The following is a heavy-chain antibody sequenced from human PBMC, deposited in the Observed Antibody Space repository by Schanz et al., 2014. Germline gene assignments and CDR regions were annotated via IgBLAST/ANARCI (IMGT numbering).Heavy chain of an antibody. V-gene: IGHV3-23*01. CDR1: GFTFSIYG. D-gene: IGHD2-15*01. J-gene: IGHJ5*02. CDR2: MIGSGSSV. Sequence: EVQLLESGGGFVQPGGSLRLSCVASGFTFSIYGMSWVRQAPGKGLEWVSRMIGSGSSVFYADSVKGRFTISRDNLKNTVYLQMNSLRAGDTAVYYCARGRGCTGGSCYSWFDLWGQGTLVTVAS. CDR3: ARGRGCTGGSCYSWFDL.